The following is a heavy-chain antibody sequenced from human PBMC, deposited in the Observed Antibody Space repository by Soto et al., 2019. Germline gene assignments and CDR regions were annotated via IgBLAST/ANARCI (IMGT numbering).Heavy chain of an antibody. D-gene: IGHD3-22*01. V-gene: IGHV1-2*02. CDR3: ARDYYDSSGYPDY. J-gene: IGHJ4*02. CDR1: GYTFTGYY. Sequence: ASVKVSCKASGYTFTGYYMHWVRQAPGQGLEWMGWINPNSGGTNYAQKFQGRVTMTRDTSIGTAYMELSRLRSDDTAVYYCARDYYDSSGYPDYWGQGTLVTVSS. CDR2: INPNSGGT.